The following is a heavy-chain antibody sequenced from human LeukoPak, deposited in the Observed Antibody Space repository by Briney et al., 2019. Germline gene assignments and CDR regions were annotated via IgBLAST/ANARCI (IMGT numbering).Heavy chain of an antibody. D-gene: IGHD5-18*01. Sequence: SETLSLTCTVSGGSISSSSYYWGWIRQPPGKGLEWIGSIYYSGSTYYNPSLKSRVTISVVTSKNQFSLRLSSVTAADTAVYYCARDRHLGQLTPFDIWGQGTMVTVSS. CDR1: GGSISSSSYY. J-gene: IGHJ3*02. V-gene: IGHV4-39*07. CDR3: ARDRHLGQLTPFDI. CDR2: IYYSGST.